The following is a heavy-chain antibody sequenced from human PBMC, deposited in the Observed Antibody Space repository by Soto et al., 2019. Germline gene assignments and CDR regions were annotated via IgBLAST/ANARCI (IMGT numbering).Heavy chain of an antibody. J-gene: IGHJ4*02. CDR2: ISSSGGNT. CDR3: AKDPYGYYHLDYFDY. D-gene: IGHD4-17*01. Sequence: EVQLLESGGGLVQPGGSLRLSCAASGFTFSSYAMSWVRQAPGKGLEWVSAISSSGGNTYYADSVKGRFTISRDNSKNTLYLQMNSLRAEDTAVYYCAKDPYGYYHLDYFDYWGQGTMVTVSS. V-gene: IGHV3-23*01. CDR1: GFTFSSYA.